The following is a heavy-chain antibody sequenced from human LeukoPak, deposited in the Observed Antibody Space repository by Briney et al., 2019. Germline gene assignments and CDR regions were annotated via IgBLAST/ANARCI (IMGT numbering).Heavy chain of an antibody. V-gene: IGHV3-23*01. D-gene: IGHD5-18*01. CDR3: ATPRGATWIQLWFYFDY. CDR2: ISGSGGST. J-gene: IGHJ4*02. Sequence: GGSLRLSCAASRFTFSSYAMTWVRQPPGKGLEWVSAISGSGGSTYYADSVKGRFTISRDNSKNTLYLQMNSLRAEDTAVYYCATPRGATWIQLWFYFDYWGQGTLVTVSS. CDR1: RFTFSSYA.